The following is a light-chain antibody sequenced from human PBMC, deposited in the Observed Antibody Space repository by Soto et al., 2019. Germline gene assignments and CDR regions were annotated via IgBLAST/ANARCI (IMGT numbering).Light chain of an antibody. CDR2: DAS. J-gene: IGKJ3*01. CDR3: QHRHN. V-gene: IGKV3-11*01. CDR1: QSVSRD. Sequence: DIVLTQSPATLSLSQGERATLSCRASQSVSRDFAWYQQKPGQAPMLLIYDASNRATGIPARFSGSGSGTDFTLTINSLQPEDFAVYYCQHRHNFGPGTKVDFK.